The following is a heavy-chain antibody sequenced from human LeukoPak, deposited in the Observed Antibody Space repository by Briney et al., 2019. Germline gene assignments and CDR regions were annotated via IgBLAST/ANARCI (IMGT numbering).Heavy chain of an antibody. CDR3: ARDGCWPLDAFDF. CDR1: GFMFRAYW. CDR2: IRQDGSEK. J-gene: IGHJ3*01. D-gene: IGHD4/OR15-4a*01. V-gene: IGHV3-7*01. Sequence: GGSVRLSCATSGFMFRAYWMSWVRQPPGKGLEWVANIRQDGSEKYYVDSVKGRFTISRDNAKDSLFLQMNNLRGEDTAVYYCARDGCWPLDAFDFWGQGTMLTVSS.